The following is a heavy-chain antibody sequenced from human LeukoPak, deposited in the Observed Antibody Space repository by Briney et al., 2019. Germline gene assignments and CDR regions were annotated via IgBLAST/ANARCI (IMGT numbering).Heavy chain of an antibody. J-gene: IGHJ5*02. D-gene: IGHD1-26*01. Sequence: GRSLRLSCAASGFTFSSYGMHWVRQDPGKGLEWVAVIWYDGSNKYYADSVKGRFTISRDNSKNTLYLQMNSLRAEDTAVYYCARALSSGSYGWFDPWGQGTLVTVSS. CDR2: IWYDGSNK. CDR3: ARALSSGSYGWFDP. V-gene: IGHV3-33*01. CDR1: GFTFSSYG.